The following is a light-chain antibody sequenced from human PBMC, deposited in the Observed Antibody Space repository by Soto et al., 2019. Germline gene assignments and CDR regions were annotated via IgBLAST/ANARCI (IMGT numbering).Light chain of an antibody. Sequence: QPVLTQSPSASASLGASVKLTCTLSSGHSSYAIAWHQQQPEKDPRYLMKLNSDGRHSKGDGIPDRFSGSSSGAERYLTIYSLQSEDEADYYCQTWGTGIQVFGGGTKLTVL. V-gene: IGLV4-69*01. CDR3: QTWGTGIQV. J-gene: IGLJ2*01. CDR2: LNSDGRH. CDR1: SGHSSYA.